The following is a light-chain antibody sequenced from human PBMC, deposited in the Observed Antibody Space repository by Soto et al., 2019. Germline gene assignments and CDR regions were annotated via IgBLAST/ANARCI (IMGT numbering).Light chain of an antibody. CDR3: SSYTDSSNYV. CDR1: SSDLAIYNY. Sequence: QSALTQPASVSGSPGQSITISCTGTSSDLAIYNYVSWYQQQPGKAPKLMIYQVTNRPSGVSNRFSGSRSGNTASLTISGLQDEDEAAYYCSSYTDSSNYVFGTGTKLTVL. CDR2: QVT. J-gene: IGLJ1*01. V-gene: IGLV2-14*01.